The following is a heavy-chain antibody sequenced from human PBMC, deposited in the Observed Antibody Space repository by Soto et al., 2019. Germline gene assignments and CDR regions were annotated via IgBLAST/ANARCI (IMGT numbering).Heavy chain of an antibody. Sequence: PVGSLRLSCAASGFSFSDYWMHWVRQAPGKGLVWVSRISPDGRTTTYADSVKGRFTISRDNAKSTLYLQMNSLTVEDGAVYYCADSWLPTSYWGPGTLVTVSS. CDR1: GFSFSDYW. D-gene: IGHD3-10*01. V-gene: IGHV3-74*01. CDR2: ISPDGRTT. J-gene: IGHJ4*02. CDR3: ADSWLPTSY.